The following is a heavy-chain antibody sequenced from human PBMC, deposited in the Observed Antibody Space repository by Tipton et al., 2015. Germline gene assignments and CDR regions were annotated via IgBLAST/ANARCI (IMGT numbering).Heavy chain of an antibody. CDR1: GGSISSHY. CDR2: IDYSGST. J-gene: IGHJ4*03. Sequence: TLSLTCTVSGGSISSHYWSWIRQSPGKGLEWLGTIDYSGSTSHNPSLMSRVSISVDTSKNQFSLKLYSVTAADTAVYYCARQFGSWPDYFDFWGQGTTVTVSS. CDR3: ARQFGSWPDYFDF. D-gene: IGHD6-13*01. V-gene: IGHV4-59*04.